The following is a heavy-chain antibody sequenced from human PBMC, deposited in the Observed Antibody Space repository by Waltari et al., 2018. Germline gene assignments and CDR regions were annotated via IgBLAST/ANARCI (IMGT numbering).Heavy chain of an antibody. CDR1: GFTFTSYW. CDR2: ITSDGSTT. CDR3: SAGTVY. J-gene: IGHJ4*02. D-gene: IGHD1-26*01. V-gene: IGHV3-74*01. Sequence: EVQLVESGGGLVQHGGSLRTSCAASGFTFTSYWMHWVRQAPGKGLVWLSLITSDGSTTSYGDSVKGRFTISRDNAKNTLYLQMNSLRAEDTAVYYCSAGTVYWGQGILVTVSS.